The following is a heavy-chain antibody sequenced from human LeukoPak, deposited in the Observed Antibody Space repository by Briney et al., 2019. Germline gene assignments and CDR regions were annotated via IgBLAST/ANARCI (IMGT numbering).Heavy chain of an antibody. J-gene: IGHJ4*02. D-gene: IGHD3-16*01. Sequence: PGGSLRLSCAASGFIVSSNYMSWVRQAPGKGLEWVSGISGSGGNTYYAEALTGRFTVSRDNSKNTLYLQMNSLRAEDTALYYCAKGGLRGGTYNDDFWGQGTLVTVSS. V-gene: IGHV3-23*01. CDR3: AKGGLRGGTYNDDF. CDR2: ISGSGGNT. CDR1: GFIVSSNY.